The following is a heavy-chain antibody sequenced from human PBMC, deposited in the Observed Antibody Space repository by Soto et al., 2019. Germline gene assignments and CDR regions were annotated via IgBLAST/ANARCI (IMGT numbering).Heavy chain of an antibody. CDR3: AKDQVFEGGSCYYFDY. J-gene: IGHJ4*02. D-gene: IGHD2-15*01. V-gene: IGHV3-23*01. CDR2: ISGSGGST. Sequence: EVQLLESGGGLVQPGGSLRLSCAASRFTFSSYAMSWVRQAPGKGLEWVSAISGSGGSTYYADSVKGRFTISRDNSKNTLYLQMNSLRAEDTAVYYCAKDQVFEGGSCYYFDYWGQGTLVTVSS. CDR1: RFTFSSYA.